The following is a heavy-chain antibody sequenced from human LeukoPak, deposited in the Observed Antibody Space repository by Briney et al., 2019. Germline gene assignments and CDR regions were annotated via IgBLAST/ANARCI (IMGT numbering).Heavy chain of an antibody. CDR2: INHSGST. Sequence: SETLSLTCAVYGGSFSGYYWSWIRQPPGKGLEWIGEINHSGSTNYNPSLTSRVTISVDTSKNQFSLKLSSVTAADTAVYYCARAHLVLLWFGGRENWFDPWGQGTLVTISS. CDR1: GGSFSGYY. J-gene: IGHJ5*02. CDR3: ARAHLVLLWFGGRENWFDP. V-gene: IGHV4-34*01. D-gene: IGHD3-10*01.